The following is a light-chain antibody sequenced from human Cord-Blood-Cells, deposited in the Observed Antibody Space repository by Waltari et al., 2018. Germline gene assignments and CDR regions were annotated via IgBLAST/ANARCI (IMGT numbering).Light chain of an antibody. J-gene: IGKJ2*01. Sequence: AIRMTQSPSSFSASTGDRVTITCRASQGISSYLAWYQQKPGKAPKLLIYAASTLQSGVPSRFSGSGSGTDFTLTISCLHSEDFATYYCQQYYSYPPFTFGQGTKLEIK. CDR2: AAS. V-gene: IGKV1-8*01. CDR1: QGISSY. CDR3: QQYYSYPPFT.